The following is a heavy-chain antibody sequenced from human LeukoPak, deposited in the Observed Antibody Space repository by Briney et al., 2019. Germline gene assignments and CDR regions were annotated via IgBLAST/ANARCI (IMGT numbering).Heavy chain of an antibody. D-gene: IGHD5-18*01. CDR2: ISYDGSNK. CDR3: AKDKRDTAMVNEY. CDR1: GFTFSSYG. J-gene: IGHJ4*02. V-gene: IGHV3-30*18. Sequence: PGGSLRLSCAASGFTFSSYGMHWVRQAPGKGLEWVAVISYDGSNKYYADSVKGRFTISRDNSKNTLYLQMNSLRAEDTAVYYCAKDKRDTAMVNEYWGQGTLVTVSS.